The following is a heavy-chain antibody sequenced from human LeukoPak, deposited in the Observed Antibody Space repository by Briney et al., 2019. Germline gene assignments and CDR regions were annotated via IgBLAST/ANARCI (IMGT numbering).Heavy chain of an antibody. V-gene: IGHV3-21*01. CDR2: ISSSSSYI. CDR3: ARSGCSYGSLLRGFDP. J-gene: IGHJ5*02. Sequence: GGSLRLSCAASGFTFSSYSMNWVRQAPGKGLEWVSSISSSSSYIYYADSVKGRFTISRDNAKNSLYLQMNSLRAEDTAVYYCARSGCSYGSLLRGFDPWGQGTLVTVSS. CDR1: GFTFSSYS. D-gene: IGHD5-18*01.